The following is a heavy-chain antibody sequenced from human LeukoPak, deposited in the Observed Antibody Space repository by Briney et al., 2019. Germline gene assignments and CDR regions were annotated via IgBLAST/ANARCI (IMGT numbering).Heavy chain of an antibody. D-gene: IGHD2/OR15-2a*01. CDR1: GFTFSSYG. J-gene: IGHJ4*02. CDR3: AKPVTPRIGNTDDY. Sequence: PGRSLRLSCAASGFTFSSYGMHWVRQAPGEGLEWVAVISYDGSNKYYADSVKGRFTISRDNSKNTLYLQMNSLRAEDTAVYYCAKPVTPRIGNTDDYWGQGTLVTVSS. V-gene: IGHV3-30*18. CDR2: ISYDGSNK.